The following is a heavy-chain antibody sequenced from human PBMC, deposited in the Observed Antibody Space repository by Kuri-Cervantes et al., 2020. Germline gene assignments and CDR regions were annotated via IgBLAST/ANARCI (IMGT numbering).Heavy chain of an antibody. Sequence: GESLKISCAASGFTFDDYAMHWVRQAPGKGLEWVAVISYDGSNKYYADSVKGRFTISRDNSKNTLYLQMNSLRAEDTAVYYCAREVEMATITCDYWDQGTLVTVSS. J-gene: IGHJ4*02. CDR1: GFTFDDYA. D-gene: IGHD5-24*01. V-gene: IGHV3-30-3*01. CDR3: AREVEMATITCDY. CDR2: ISYDGSNK.